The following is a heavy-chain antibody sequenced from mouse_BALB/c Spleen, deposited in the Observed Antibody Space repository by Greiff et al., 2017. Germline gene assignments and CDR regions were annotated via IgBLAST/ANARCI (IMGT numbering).Heavy chain of an antibody. J-gene: IGHJ2*01. CDR2: ISSGGST. CDR1: GFTFSSYA. D-gene: IGHD2-3*01. V-gene: IGHV5-6-5*01. CDR3: AREGGNGYSFDY. Sequence: EGQLVESGGGLVKPGGSLKLSCAASGFTFSSYAMSWVRQTPEKRLEWVASISSGGSTYYPDSVKGRFTISRDNARNILYLQMSSLRSEDTAMYYCAREGGNGYSFDYWGQGTTLTVSS.